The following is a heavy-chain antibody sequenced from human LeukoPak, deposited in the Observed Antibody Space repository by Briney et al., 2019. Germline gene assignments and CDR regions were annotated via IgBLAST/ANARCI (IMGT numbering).Heavy chain of an antibody. CDR3: ARESYYGSGSLPDAFDI. D-gene: IGHD3-10*01. CDR2: LYSGGYT. CDR1: GFTVSSNY. Sequence: PGGSLRLSCAASGFTVSSNYMNWVRQAPGKGLEGVSILYSGGYTYYAESVKGRFTISRDNSKNTLYLQMNSLRAEDTAVYYCARESYYGSGSLPDAFDIWGQGTMVTVSS. V-gene: IGHV3-66*01. J-gene: IGHJ3*02.